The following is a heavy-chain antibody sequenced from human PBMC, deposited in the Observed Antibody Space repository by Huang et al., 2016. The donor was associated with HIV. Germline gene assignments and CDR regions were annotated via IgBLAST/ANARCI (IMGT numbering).Heavy chain of an antibody. CDR1: GSGFTNYW. CDR3: ARPLLGYSNGYYFDN. J-gene: IGHJ4*02. Sequence: EVQLVQSGAVVKKPGESLKISCKGSGSGFTNYWIGWVRQMPGKGLEWMGISYPGDYDTKYSPSFQGQVTISADKSVSTAYLQWSRLKASDSAVYYCARPLLGYSNGYYFDNWGQGTLVTVSS. V-gene: IGHV5-51*03. CDR2: SYPGDYDT. D-gene: IGHD5-18*01.